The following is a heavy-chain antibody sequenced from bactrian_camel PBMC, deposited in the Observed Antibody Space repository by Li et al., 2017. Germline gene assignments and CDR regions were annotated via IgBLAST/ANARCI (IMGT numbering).Heavy chain of an antibody. D-gene: IGHD6*01. CDR3: VTRSKVNCGISEGCFAY. CDR1: GFTFSIVS. Sequence: QLVESGGGSVQVGGSLRLSCAASGFTFSIVSMYWVHQAPGKGLEWVSSINSDGATTYYADSVKGRFTTSRDNAMNTVYLQMNSLKVEDTALYYCVTRSKVNCGISEGCFAYWGQGTQVTVS. V-gene: IGHV3S25*01. J-gene: IGHJ4*01. CDR2: INSDGATT.